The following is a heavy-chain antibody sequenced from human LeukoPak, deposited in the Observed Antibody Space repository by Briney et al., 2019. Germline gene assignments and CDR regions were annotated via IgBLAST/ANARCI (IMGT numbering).Heavy chain of an antibody. V-gene: IGHV3-7*05. J-gene: IGHJ6*02. CDR2: VKDGGSEE. CDR1: GFTFSSYW. CDR3: ARLGYCSSGSCFYGMAV. D-gene: IGHD2-15*01. Sequence: GGSLRLSCAASGFTFSSYWMSWVRQAPGKGLEWVSSVKDGGSEEYSVDSVKGRFTISRDNAKNSLYLQMNSLRAEDTAVYYCARLGYCSSGSCFYGMAVWGGGTTVTV.